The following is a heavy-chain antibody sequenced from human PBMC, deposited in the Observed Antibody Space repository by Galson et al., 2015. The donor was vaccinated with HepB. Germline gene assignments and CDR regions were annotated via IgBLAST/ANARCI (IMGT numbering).Heavy chain of an antibody. CDR2: INAGNGNT. J-gene: IGHJ3*02. V-gene: IGHV1-3*01. CDR3: AREYDILTGYYNDAFDI. Sequence: SVTVSCKASGSTFTSYAMHWVRQAPGQRLEWMGWINAGNGNTKYTQKFQGRVTITRDTSASTAYMELSSLRSEDTAVYYCAREYDILTGYYNDAFDIWGQGTMVTVSS. D-gene: IGHD3-9*01. CDR1: GSTFTSYA.